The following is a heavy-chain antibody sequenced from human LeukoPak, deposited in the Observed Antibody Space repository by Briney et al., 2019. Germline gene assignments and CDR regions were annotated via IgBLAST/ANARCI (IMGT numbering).Heavy chain of an antibody. V-gene: IGHV4-39*01. J-gene: IGHJ4*02. Sequence: SETLSLTCTVSGVSISSSNSYWGWIRQPPGKGLEGIGSIYYSGNTYYNASLKRQVSISRDTSKNQFSLRLPSVTAAHTAVYYCARQTGSGLFILPGGQGTLVTVSS. CDR1: GVSISSSNSY. CDR3: ARQTGSGLFILP. D-gene: IGHD3/OR15-3a*01. CDR2: IYYSGNT.